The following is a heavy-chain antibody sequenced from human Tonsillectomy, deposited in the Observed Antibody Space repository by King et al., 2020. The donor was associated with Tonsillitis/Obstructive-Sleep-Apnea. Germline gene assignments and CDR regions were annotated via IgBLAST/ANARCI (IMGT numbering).Heavy chain of an antibody. J-gene: IGHJ4*02. D-gene: IGHD3-9*01. V-gene: IGHV7-4-1*02. Sequence: QVQLVESGSELKKPGASVKVSCKASGYTFTSYAMNWVRQAPGQGLEWMGWINTKTGNPTYAQGFTGRFVFSLDTSVNTAYLQISSLKAEDTAIYYCARDGRDLLRYFDLLLQGPYYFDYWGQGTLVTVSS. CDR3: ARDGRDLLRYFDLLLQGPYYFDY. CDR1: GYTFTSYA. CDR2: INTKTGNP.